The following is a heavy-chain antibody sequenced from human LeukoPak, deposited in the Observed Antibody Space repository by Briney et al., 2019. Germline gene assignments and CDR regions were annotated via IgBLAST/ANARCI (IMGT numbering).Heavy chain of an antibody. CDR1: GFTFSDYW. CDR3: VRRYFDY. V-gene: IGHV3-7*03. J-gene: IGHJ4*02. Sequence: GGSLRLSCTASGFTFSDYWMSWVRQAPGKGLEWVANIRQDGGEKYYVDSVKGRFTISRDNAKNSLFLQMNSLRVEDTAVYYCVRRYFDYWGQGTLVTVSS. CDR2: IRQDGGEK.